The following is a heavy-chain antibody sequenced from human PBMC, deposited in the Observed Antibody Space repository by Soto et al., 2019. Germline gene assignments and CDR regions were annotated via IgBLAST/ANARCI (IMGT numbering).Heavy chain of an antibody. CDR1: GFTFSSYS. J-gene: IGHJ4*02. Sequence: GGSLRLSCAASGFTFSSYSMNWVRQAPGKGLEWVSSISSSSYIYYADSVKGRFTISRDNAKNSLYLQMNSLRAEDTAVYYCARDHSGYCSGGSCYLDYFDYWGQGTLVTVSS. CDR2: ISSSSYI. CDR3: ARDHSGYCSGGSCYLDYFDY. V-gene: IGHV3-21*01. D-gene: IGHD2-15*01.